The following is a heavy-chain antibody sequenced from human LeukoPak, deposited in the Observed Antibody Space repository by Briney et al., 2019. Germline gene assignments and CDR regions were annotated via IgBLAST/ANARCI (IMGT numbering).Heavy chain of an antibody. J-gene: IGHJ5*01. CDR3: GRTGGYGGSVKS. Sequence: SETLSLTCTVSGSSITAYYWSWIRPPAGKGLEWIGYIYYSGTTNYNPSLKTRVTISLDPSKKQFSRKLSSVTAADTAVYYCGRTGGYGGSVKSWGHGTLVTVSS. CDR2: IYYSGTT. CDR1: GSSITAYY. V-gene: IGHV4-59*01. D-gene: IGHD5-18*01.